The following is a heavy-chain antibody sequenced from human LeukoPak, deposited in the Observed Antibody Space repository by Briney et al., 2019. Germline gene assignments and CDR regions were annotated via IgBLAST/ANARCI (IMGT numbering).Heavy chain of an antibody. CDR3: ARGYSASEH. CDR2: INPGNGGT. Sequence: ASVKVSCKASGYTFTGYYIHWVRQAPGQGLEWMGWINPGNGGTHYAQKFQGRITVTSDTSITTSYMELSRLTSDDTALYYCARGYSASEHWGQGSLVTVSS. J-gene: IGHJ1*01. V-gene: IGHV1-2*02. CDR1: GYTFTGYY. D-gene: IGHD5-12*01.